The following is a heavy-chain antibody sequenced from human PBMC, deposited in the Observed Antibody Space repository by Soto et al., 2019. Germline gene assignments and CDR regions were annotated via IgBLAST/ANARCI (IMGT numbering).Heavy chain of an antibody. J-gene: IGHJ6*02. CDR1: PYSITSIGYD. CDR2: IYYNGTT. V-gene: IGHV4-39*01. Sequence: PWGTRCLTCTFSPYSITSIGYDGCFIRQTPGKGLEWIGSIYYNGTTYYNPSLKSRVFISVDTSKDQFSLRLKSVTVADTATFYCVRPEVAVTADYNMDVWGRGTTVTVSS. CDR3: VRPEVAVTADYNMDV. D-gene: IGHD3-22*01.